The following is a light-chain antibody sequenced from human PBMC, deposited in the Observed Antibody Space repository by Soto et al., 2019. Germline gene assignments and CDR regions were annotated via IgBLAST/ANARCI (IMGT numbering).Light chain of an antibody. CDR3: RQLSRWPMT. CDR2: GAS. Sequence: IALTKCPGTLSLSPGERATLSCRASQGLXRSYLAGYQQKPGQAPSLLXYGASSRAIGFPDMFSGSGSGTDFTLTISRLEPEDVAVYYCRQLSRWPMTFGQGHDWRL. J-gene: IGKJ5*01. CDR1: QGLXRSY. V-gene: IGKV3-20*01.